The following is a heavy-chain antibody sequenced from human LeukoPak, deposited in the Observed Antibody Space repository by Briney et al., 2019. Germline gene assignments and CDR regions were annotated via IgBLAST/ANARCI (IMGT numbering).Heavy chain of an antibody. CDR3: ATSYYGSGTYYNWFDP. D-gene: IGHD3-10*01. Sequence: SETLSLTCTVSGGSISGFYWSWIRQTPGKGLEWIGYIHSIGTTNYNPSLESRLTISIDTSKNQFSLKLSSVTAADTAVYYCATSYYGSGTYYNWFDPWGQGTLVTVSS. CDR1: GGSISGFY. CDR2: IHSIGTT. V-gene: IGHV4-59*01. J-gene: IGHJ5*02.